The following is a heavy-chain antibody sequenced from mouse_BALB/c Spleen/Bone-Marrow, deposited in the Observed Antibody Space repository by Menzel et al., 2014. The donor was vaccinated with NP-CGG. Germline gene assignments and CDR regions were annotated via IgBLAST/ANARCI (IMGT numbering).Heavy chain of an antibody. Sequence: VHVKQSGAELVKPGTSVKLSCKASGYNFTSYWINWVKLRPGQGLEWIGDIYPGSGSTNYNEKFKSKATLTVDTSSSTAYMQLSSLASEDSALYYCARFSQLGLLAYWGQGTLVTVSA. J-gene: IGHJ3*01. CDR3: ARFSQLGLLAY. CDR2: IYPGSGST. D-gene: IGHD3-1*01. CDR1: GYNFTSYW. V-gene: IGHV1-55*01.